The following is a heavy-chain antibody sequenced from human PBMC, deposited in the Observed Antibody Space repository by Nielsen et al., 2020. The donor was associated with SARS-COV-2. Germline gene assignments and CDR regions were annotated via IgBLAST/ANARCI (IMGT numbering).Heavy chain of an antibody. J-gene: IGHJ6*02. CDR2: ISAYNGNT. V-gene: IGHV1-18*01. CDR3: ARDDWVDYDFWSGYYPYYYYGMDV. D-gene: IGHD3-3*01. CDR1: GYTFTSYG. Sequence: ASVKVSCKASGYTFTSYGISWVRQAPGQGLEWMGWISAYNGNTNYAQKLQGRVTMTTDTSTSTAYMELRSLRSDDTAVYCCARDDWVDYDFWSGYYPYYYYGMDVWGQGTTVTVSS.